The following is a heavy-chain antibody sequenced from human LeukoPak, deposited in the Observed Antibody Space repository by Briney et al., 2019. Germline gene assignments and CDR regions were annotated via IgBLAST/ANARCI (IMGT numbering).Heavy chain of an antibody. Sequence: ASVKVSCKASGYTFISYDINWVRQATGQGLEWVGWMNPNSGITGYAQKFQGRVTMTRNTSISTAYMELSSLKSEDTAVYYCARGLYYYDSNGRTPYDYWGQGTLVTVS. J-gene: IGHJ4*02. V-gene: IGHV1-8*01. CDR3: ARGLYYYDSNGRTPYDY. D-gene: IGHD3-22*01. CDR2: MNPNSGIT. CDR1: GYTFISYD.